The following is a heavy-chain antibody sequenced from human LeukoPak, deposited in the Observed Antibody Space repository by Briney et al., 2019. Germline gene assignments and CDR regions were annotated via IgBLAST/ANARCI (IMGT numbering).Heavy chain of an antibody. CDR2: IRYDGSNK. Sequence: GGSLRLSCAASGFTVSSNYMNWVRQAPGKGLEWVAFIRYDGSNKYYADSVKGRFTISRDNSKNTLYLQMNSLRAEDTAVYYCAREARPLGYCSGGSCYPRRWFDPWGQGTLVTVSS. D-gene: IGHD2-15*01. J-gene: IGHJ5*02. CDR3: AREARPLGYCSGGSCYPRRWFDP. CDR1: GFTVSSNY. V-gene: IGHV3-30*02.